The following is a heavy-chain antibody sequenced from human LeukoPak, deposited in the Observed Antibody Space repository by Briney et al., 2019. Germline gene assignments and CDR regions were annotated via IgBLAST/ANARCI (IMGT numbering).Heavy chain of an antibody. CDR2: IYPGDFDT. D-gene: IGHD3-22*01. CDR3: VRHSSQPVISDY. Sequence: GESLKTSCKGPGSRFTSYWFGWVRQMPGKGLEWMGIIYPGDFDTRYSPSFQGQVTISADKSISTAYPQWSSQKASDTAMYYCVRHSSQPVISDYWGQGTLVTVSS. V-gene: IGHV5-51*01. J-gene: IGHJ4*02. CDR1: GSRFTSYW.